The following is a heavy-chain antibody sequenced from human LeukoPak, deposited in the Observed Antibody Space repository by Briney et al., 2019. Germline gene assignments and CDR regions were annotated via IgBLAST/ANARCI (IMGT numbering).Heavy chain of an antibody. CDR2: MNPTSGNT. CDR3: ARGVRELPAQYYYYYGMDV. CDR1: GGTFSSYA. D-gene: IGHD1-26*01. J-gene: IGHJ6*02. Sequence: ASVKVSCKASGGTFSSYAISWVRQATGQGLEWMGWMNPTSGNTGYAQKFQGRVTMTRNTSISTAYMELSSLRSEDTAVYYCARGVRELPAQYYYYYGMDVWGQGTTVTVSS. V-gene: IGHV1-8*02.